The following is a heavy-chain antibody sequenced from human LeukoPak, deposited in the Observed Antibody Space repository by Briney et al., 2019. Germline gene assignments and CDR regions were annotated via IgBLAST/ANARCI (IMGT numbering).Heavy chain of an antibody. J-gene: IGHJ4*02. V-gene: IGHV3-11*04. CDR2: ISSSGSTI. CDR1: GFTFSDYY. Sequence: GGSLRLSCAASGFTFSDYYMSWIRQAPGKGLERVSYISSSGSTIYYADSVKGRFTISRDNAKNSLYLQMNSLRAEDTAVYYCARDRQGDFWSGYYTEYFDYWGQGTLVTVSS. D-gene: IGHD3-3*01. CDR3: ARDRQGDFWSGYYTEYFDY.